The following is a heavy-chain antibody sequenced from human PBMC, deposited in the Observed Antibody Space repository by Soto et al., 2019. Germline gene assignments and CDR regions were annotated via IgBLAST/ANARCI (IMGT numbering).Heavy chain of an antibody. CDR2: IIPIFGTA. Sequence: SVKVSCKASGGTFSSYAISWVRQAPGQGLEWMGGIIPIFGTANYAQKFQGRVTITADESTSTAYMELSSLRSEDTAVYYCAGDIVVVPAALQGGQYHYYGMDVWGQGTTVTVSS. D-gene: IGHD2-2*01. CDR3: AGDIVVVPAALQGGQYHYYGMDV. V-gene: IGHV1-69*13. J-gene: IGHJ6*02. CDR1: GGTFSSYA.